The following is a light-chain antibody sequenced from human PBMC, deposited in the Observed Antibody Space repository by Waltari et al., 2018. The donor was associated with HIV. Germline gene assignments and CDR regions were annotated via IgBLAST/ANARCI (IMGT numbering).Light chain of an antibody. CDR1: QSVSAN. J-gene: IGKJ1*01. V-gene: IGKV3-15*01. CDR3: QQYRDWPRA. Sequence: EIVVTQFPAALSVSPGERASLSCIVSQSVSANLAWYHQVAGQAPRLLISDSSNRATGVPDRFSGSGSGTHFTLSISSLQSEDSGVYYCQQYRDWPRAFGLGTKVEV. CDR2: DSS.